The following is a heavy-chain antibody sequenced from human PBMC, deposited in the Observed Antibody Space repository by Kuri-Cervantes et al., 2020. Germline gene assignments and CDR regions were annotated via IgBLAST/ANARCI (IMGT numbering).Heavy chain of an antibody. CDR1: GYIFTSYY. V-gene: IGHV1-46*01. CDR2: INPSGGST. J-gene: IGHJ3*02. CDR3: ARDGGKLELVGAFDI. Sequence: ASAQDSCKASGYIFTSYYMHWVRQAPGQGLEWMGIINPSGGSTSYAQKFQGRVTMTRDTSTSTVYMELSSLRSEDTAVYYCARDGGKLELVGAFDIWGQGTMVTVSS. D-gene: IGHD1-7*01.